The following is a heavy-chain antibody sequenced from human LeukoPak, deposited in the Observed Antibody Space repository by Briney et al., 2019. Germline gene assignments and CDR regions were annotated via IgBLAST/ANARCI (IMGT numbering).Heavy chain of an antibody. V-gene: IGHV3-21*01. J-gene: IGHJ4*02. CDR3: ARDRGEYYYDSSGYSYYFDY. CDR1: GFTFSSYS. CDR2: ISSSSSYI. Sequence: RGSLRLSCAASGFTFSSYSMNWVRQAPGKGLEWVSSISSSSSYIYYADSVKGRFTISRDNAKNSLYLQMNSLRAEDTAVYYCARDRGEYYYDSSGYSYYFDYWGQGTLVTVSS. D-gene: IGHD3-22*01.